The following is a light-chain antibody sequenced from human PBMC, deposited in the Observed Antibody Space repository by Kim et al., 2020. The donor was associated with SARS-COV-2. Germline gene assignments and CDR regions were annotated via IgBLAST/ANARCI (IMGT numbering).Light chain of an antibody. CDR3: QGWDSGTGGV. J-gene: IGLJ3*02. Sequence: SSELTQPLSVSVALGQTARITCGGNNIGSKNVHWYQQKPGQPPVLVTHRDSNRPSGPPERFPGANSGNTATLTTSRAQAGDAADYYCQGWDSGTGGVFGGGTQLTVL. CDR2: RDS. V-gene: IGLV3-9*01. CDR1: NIGSKN.